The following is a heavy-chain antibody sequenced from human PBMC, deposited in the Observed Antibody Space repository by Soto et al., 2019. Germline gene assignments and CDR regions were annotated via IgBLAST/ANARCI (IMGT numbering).Heavy chain of an antibody. CDR2: IYYTGTT. J-gene: IGHJ5*02. CDR3: ARLGGYYQALDT. D-gene: IGHD3-22*01. V-gene: IGHV4-59*08. Sequence: LSLTCTVSGGSISPYYWSWIRQPPGKGLEWIGYIYYTGTTRYNPSLKSRVTTSVDTSKNQFSLKLSSVTAADTAVYYCARLGGYYQALDTWGQGTLVTVSS. CDR1: GGSISPYY.